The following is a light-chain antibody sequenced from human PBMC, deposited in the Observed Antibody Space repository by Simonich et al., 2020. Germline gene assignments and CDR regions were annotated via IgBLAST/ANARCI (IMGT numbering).Light chain of an antibody. CDR3: QQLNSYPWT. V-gene: IGKV1-9*01. CDR1: QGISSY. J-gene: IGKJ1*01. Sequence: DIQLTQSPSFLSASVGNRVTITCRASQGISSYLAWYQQKPGKAPKLLIYASSTLQNGVTSRFSGSGSGTEFTLTIRSLQPEDFATYYGQQLNSYPWTFGQGTKVEIK. CDR2: ASS.